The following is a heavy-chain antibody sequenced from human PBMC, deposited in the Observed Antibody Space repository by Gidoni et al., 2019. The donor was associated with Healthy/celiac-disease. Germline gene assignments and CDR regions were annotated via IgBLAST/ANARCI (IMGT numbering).Heavy chain of an antibody. CDR3: TTEAHQWLGYYYYYGMDV. CDR2: IKSKTDGGTT. Sequence: EVQLVESGGGLVKPGGSLRLSCAASGFTFSNAWMNWVRQAPGKGLEWVGRIKSKTDGGTTDYAAPVKGRFTISRDDSKNTLYLQMNSLKTEDTAVYYCTTEAHQWLGYYYYYGMDVWGQGTTVTVSS. CDR1: GFTFSNAW. V-gene: IGHV3-15*07. D-gene: IGHD6-19*01. J-gene: IGHJ6*02.